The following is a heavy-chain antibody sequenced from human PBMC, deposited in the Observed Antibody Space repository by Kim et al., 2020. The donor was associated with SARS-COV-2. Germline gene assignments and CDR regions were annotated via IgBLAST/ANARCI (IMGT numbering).Heavy chain of an antibody. J-gene: IGHJ3*02. CDR1: GYTLTALS. D-gene: IGHD2-2*01. V-gene: IGHV1-24*01. Sequence: ASVKVSCKVSGYTLTALSMHWVRQAPGKGLEWMGGFDPEDGETIYAQKFQGRVTMTEDTSTDTAYMELSSLRSEDTAVYYCATWGFVVVPAGAFDIWGQGTMVTVSS. CDR3: ATWGFVVVPAGAFDI. CDR2: FDPEDGET.